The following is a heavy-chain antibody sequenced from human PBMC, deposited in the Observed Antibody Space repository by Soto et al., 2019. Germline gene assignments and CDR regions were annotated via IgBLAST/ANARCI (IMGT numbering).Heavy chain of an antibody. J-gene: IGHJ5*02. CDR2: IYYSGST. V-gene: IGHV4-39*01. CDR3: ARHESGDYVMYNWFDP. CDR1: GGSISSSSYY. D-gene: IGHD4-17*01. Sequence: SETLSLTCTVSGGSISSSSYYWGWIRQPPGKGLEWIGSIYYSGSTYYNPSLKSRVTISVDTSKNQFSLKLSSVTAADTAVYYCARHESGDYVMYNWFDPWGQGTLVTVSS.